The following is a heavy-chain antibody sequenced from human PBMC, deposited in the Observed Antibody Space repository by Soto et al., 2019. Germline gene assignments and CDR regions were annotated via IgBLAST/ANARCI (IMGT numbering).Heavy chain of an antibody. Sequence: GGSLRLSCAASGFTFSSYAMHWVRQAPGKGLEYVSAISSNGGSTYYANSVKGRFTISRDNSKNTLYLQMGSLRAEDMAVYYCARGYYDILTGYYTFDYWGQGTLVTVSS. J-gene: IGHJ4*02. CDR1: GFTFSSYA. V-gene: IGHV3-64*01. CDR2: ISSNGGST. D-gene: IGHD3-9*01. CDR3: ARGYYDILTGYYTFDY.